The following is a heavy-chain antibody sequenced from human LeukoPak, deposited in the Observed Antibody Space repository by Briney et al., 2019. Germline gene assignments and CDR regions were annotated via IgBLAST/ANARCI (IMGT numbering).Heavy chain of an antibody. Sequence: GGSLRLSCAVSGFIFDDYAMHWVRQAPGKGLEWVSGISWNSGSLAYADSVKGRFTISRDNAKNSLYLQMNSLRTEDTAWYYCARGLGGDQRYFDLWGRGTLATVSS. V-gene: IGHV3-9*01. CDR1: GFIFDDYA. CDR2: ISWNSGSL. J-gene: IGHJ2*01. D-gene: IGHD3-10*01. CDR3: ARGLGGDQRYFDL.